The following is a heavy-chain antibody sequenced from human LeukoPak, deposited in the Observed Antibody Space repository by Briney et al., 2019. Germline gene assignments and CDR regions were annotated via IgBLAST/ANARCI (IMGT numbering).Heavy chain of an antibody. CDR1: GYSISTGYH. D-gene: IGHD2-15*01. CDR3: ATCYSPEPFDS. J-gene: IGHJ4*02. CDR2: TYHSGNT. Sequence: SETLSLTCTVSGYSISTGYHWGWIRQSPGTGLEWIGSTYHSGNTYYSPSLKSRVTISMDTSMNQFSLQVTSVTAADTAVCSGATCYSPEPFDSWGQGTLVTVSS. V-gene: IGHV4-38-2*02.